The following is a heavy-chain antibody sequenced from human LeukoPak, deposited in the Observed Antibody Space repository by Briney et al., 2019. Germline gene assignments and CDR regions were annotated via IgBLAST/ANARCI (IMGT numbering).Heavy chain of an antibody. CDR2: IYYSGST. J-gene: IGHJ4*02. Sequence: PSETLSLTCTVSGGSVSSGSYYWSWIRQPPGKGLEWIGYIYYSGSTNYNPSLKSRVTISVDTSKNQFSLKLSSVTAADTAVYYCARDRKKGSSGFDYWGQGTLVTVSS. D-gene: IGHD3-22*01. CDR1: GGSVSSGSYY. CDR3: ARDRKKGSSGFDY. V-gene: IGHV4-61*01.